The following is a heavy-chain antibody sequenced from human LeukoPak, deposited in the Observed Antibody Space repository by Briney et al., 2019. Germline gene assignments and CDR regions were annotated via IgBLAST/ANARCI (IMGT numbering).Heavy chain of an antibody. CDR1: GFTFSDYA. D-gene: IGHD6-13*01. CDR2: VSFTGDRT. V-gene: IGHV3-23*01. CDR3: AKLQPLGGIDAFDI. J-gene: IGHJ3*02. Sequence: PGGSLRLSCAASGFTFSDYAMTWVRQAPGKGLQWVSSVSFTGDRTYYADSVKGRFTISRDNSKNTLYLQMNSLRAEDTAVYYCAKLQPLGGIDAFDIWGQGTMVTVSS.